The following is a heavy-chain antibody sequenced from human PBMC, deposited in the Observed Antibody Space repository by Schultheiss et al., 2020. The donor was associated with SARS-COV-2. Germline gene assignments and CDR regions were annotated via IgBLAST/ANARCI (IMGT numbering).Heavy chain of an antibody. Sequence: GSLRLSCAASGFTFSSYWMHWVRQAPGKGLEWVSGISWNSGSIGYADSVKGRFTISRDNSKNTLYLQMGSLRAEDMAVYYCATLYYDFWSGPLYYYYMDVWGKGTTVTVSS. J-gene: IGHJ6*03. D-gene: IGHD3-3*01. CDR3: ATLYYDFWSGPLYYYYMDV. CDR2: ISWNSGSI. V-gene: IGHV3-64*02. CDR1: GFTFSSYW.